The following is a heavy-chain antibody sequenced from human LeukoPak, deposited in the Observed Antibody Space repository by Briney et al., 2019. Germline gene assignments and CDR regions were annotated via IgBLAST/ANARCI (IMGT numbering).Heavy chain of an antibody. CDR2: ISSSSTYI. CDR3: ARENHGSFDY. Sequence: GGSLRLSCAASGFSFSTYYVNWVRQAPGKGLEWVSCISSSSTYIYYADSVRGRFAISRDNAKNSLYLQMNSLRAEGTAVYYCARENHGSFDYWGQGSLVTVSS. V-gene: IGHV3-21*01. J-gene: IGHJ4*02. D-gene: IGHD1-14*01. CDR1: GFSFSTYY.